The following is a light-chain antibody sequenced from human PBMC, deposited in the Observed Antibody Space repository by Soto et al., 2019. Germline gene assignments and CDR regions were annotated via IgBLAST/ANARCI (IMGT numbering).Light chain of an antibody. CDR1: SSKIGYNT. Sequence: QSVLTQPPSASGTPGQRVTISCSGSSSKIGYNTVKWYQQLPGTAPKLLIYSNNQRPSGVPDRFSGSKSGTSASLAISGLQSEDEADYYCAAWDDSLNGVVFGGGTKLTVL. CDR2: SNN. J-gene: IGLJ2*01. V-gene: IGLV1-44*01. CDR3: AAWDDSLNGVV.